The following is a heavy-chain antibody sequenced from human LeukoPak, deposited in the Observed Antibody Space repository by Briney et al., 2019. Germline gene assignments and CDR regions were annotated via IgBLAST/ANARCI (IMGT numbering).Heavy chain of an antibody. Sequence: SGGSLRLSCAASGFTFSSYGIHWVRQAPGKGLEWVAFIRYDGSNKYYADSVKGRFTISRDNSKNTLYLQMNSLRAEDTAVYYCAKEELLWFGETTRGNNWGQGTLVTVSS. V-gene: IGHV3-30*02. J-gene: IGHJ4*02. CDR1: GFTFSSYG. CDR2: IRYDGSNK. D-gene: IGHD3-10*01. CDR3: AKEELLWFGETTRGNN.